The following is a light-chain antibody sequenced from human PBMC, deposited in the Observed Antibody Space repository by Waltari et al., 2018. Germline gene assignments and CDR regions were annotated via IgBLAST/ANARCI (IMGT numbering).Light chain of an antibody. Sequence: SSDLTQNPAVSVALGQTVRITCQGDSLRRYYSSWYQQKPGQAPVLVIYGKNNRPSGIPDRFSGSTSGNTASLTISGAHAEDEADYYCNSRDTSGNHVVFGGGTKLTVL. CDR3: NSRDTSGNHVV. V-gene: IGLV3-19*01. J-gene: IGLJ2*01. CDR2: GKN. CDR1: SLRRYY.